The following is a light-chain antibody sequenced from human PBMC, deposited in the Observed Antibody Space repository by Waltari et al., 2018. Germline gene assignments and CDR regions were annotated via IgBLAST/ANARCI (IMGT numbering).Light chain of an antibody. CDR3: QQYYSTIFT. Sequence: DIVVTQSPDSLAVPLGERATINCKSSKSVLYSSNNKNYLAWYQQKPGQPPKLLIYWASTRESGVPDRFSGSGSGTDFTLTISSLQAEDVAVYYCQQYYSTIFTFGPGTKVDVK. J-gene: IGKJ3*01. CDR2: WAS. CDR1: KSVLYSSNNKNY. V-gene: IGKV4-1*01.